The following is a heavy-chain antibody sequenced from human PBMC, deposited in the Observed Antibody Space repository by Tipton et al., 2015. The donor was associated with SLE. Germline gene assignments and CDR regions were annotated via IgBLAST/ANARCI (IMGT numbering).Heavy chain of an antibody. V-gene: IGHV3-30*03. Sequence: QLVQSGGGVVQPGRSLRLSCAASGFTFSRYGMHWVRQAPGRGLEWVAVISYDGSSKYYADSVKGRFTISRDNSKNTLHLQMNSLRGEDTAVYYCARSRDRSAVRRGGMDVWGQGTTVTVSS. CDR3: ARSRDRSAVRRGGMDV. J-gene: IGHJ6*02. D-gene: IGHD3-22*01. CDR2: ISYDGSSK. CDR1: GFTFSRYG.